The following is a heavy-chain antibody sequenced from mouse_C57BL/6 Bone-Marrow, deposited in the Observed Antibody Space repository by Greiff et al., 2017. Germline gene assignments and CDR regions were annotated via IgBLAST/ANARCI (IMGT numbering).Heavy chain of an antibody. Sequence: QVQLQQSGAELVKPGASVKISCKASGYAFSSYWMNWVKQRPGKGLEWIGQIYPGDGDTNYNGKFKGKATLTADKSSSTAYMQLSSLTSGDSAVYVCAREGYGSSYDWFAYWGQGTLVTVSA. CDR2: IYPGDGDT. D-gene: IGHD1-1*01. CDR3: AREGYGSSYDWFAY. CDR1: GYAFSSYW. V-gene: IGHV1-80*01. J-gene: IGHJ3*01.